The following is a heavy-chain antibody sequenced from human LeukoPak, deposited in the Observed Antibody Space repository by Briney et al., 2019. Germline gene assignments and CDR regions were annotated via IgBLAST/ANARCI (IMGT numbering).Heavy chain of an antibody. V-gene: IGHV1-69*13. CDR2: IIPIFGTA. CDR3: ARESYGSGSYYNPTH. CDR1: GGTFSSYA. J-gene: IGHJ4*02. Sequence: SVKVSCEASGGTFSSYAISWVRQAPGQGLEWMGGIIPIFGTANYAQKFQGRVTITADESTSTAYMELSSLRSEDTAVYYCARESYGSGSYYNPTHWGQGTLVTVSS. D-gene: IGHD3-10*01.